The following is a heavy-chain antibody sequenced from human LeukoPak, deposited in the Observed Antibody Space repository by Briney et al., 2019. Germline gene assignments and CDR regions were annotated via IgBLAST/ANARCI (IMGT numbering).Heavy chain of an antibody. CDR1: GGSFSGYY. CDR2: INPSRNT. J-gene: IGHJ4*02. V-gene: IGHV4-34*01. CDR3: ARRYDFWSGYPPPLDY. D-gene: IGHD3-3*01. Sequence: SGTLSLTCAVYGGSFSGYYWNWIRQPPGKGLEWIGQINPSRNTNYNPSLKSRVTISVDTSKKQFSLKLSSVTAADTAVYYCARRYDFWSGYPPPLDYWGQGTLVTVSS.